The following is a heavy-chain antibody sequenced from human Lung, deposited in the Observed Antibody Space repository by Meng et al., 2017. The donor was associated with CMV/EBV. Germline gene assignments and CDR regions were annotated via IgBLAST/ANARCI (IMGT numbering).Heavy chain of an antibody. Sequence: ASXXVSCKASGYTFITYYIHWVRQAPGQGLEWMGRINPDGGTTTYSQKFQGGVTLTSDTSTNTVYMELSRLRYEDTAVYYCARDLVGYDAFDVLGQGTMVTVSS. J-gene: IGHJ3*01. V-gene: IGHV1-46*01. D-gene: IGHD3-22*01. CDR3: ARDLVGYDAFDV. CDR1: GYTFITYY. CDR2: INPDGGTT.